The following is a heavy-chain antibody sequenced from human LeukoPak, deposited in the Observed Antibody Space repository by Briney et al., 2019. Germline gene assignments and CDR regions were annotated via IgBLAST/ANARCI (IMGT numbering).Heavy chain of an antibody. CDR1: GYTFTSYY. J-gene: IGHJ5*02. V-gene: IGHV1-46*01. CDR2: INPSGGST. Sequence: ASVKVSCKASGYTFTSYYMHWVRQVPGQGLEWMGIINPSGGSTSYAQKFQGRVTMTGDTSTSTVYMELSSLRSDDTAVYYCARDQSSSWYLLGWFDPWGQGTLVTVSS. D-gene: IGHD6-13*01. CDR3: ARDQSSSWYLLGWFDP.